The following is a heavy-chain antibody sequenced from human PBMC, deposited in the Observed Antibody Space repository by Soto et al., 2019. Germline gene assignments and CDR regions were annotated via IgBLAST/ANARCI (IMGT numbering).Heavy chain of an antibody. V-gene: IGHV4-31*02. CDR3: ASIYDSSGYYYGNNWFDP. CDR1: GASIVSGDYY. Sequence: SETLSLTCTVTGASIVSGDYYWTWIRQPPGKGLEWIGYIYYSGGTYYNPSLKSRVTISVDTSKNQFSLELSSVTAADTAVYYCASIYDSSGYYYGNNWFDPWGQGTLVT. CDR2: IYYSGGT. D-gene: IGHD3-22*01. J-gene: IGHJ5*02.